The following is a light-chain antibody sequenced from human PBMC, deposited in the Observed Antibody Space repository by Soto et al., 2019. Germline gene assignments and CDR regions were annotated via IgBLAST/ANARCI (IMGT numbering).Light chain of an antibody. V-gene: IGKV3D-20*01. CDR1: QSLTNNF. CDR2: DVS. J-gene: IGKJ4*01. CDR3: QRFDNSPT. Sequence: EIVLTQSPATLSLSPGERVTLSCGASQSLTNNFLAWYQQRPGLAPKLLIFDVSTRATGIPDRFSGSGSENDFTLTISRLEPEDFAVYYCQRFDNSPTFGGGTKVEFK.